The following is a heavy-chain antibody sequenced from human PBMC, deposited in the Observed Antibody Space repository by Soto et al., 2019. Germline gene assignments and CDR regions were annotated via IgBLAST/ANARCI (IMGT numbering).Heavy chain of an antibody. Sequence: KPSETLSLTCGVPGFTISSGLYWGWLRRPPGKGLEWIGTIYHIGNTFYNPSLKSRVTISVDTSKNQFSMKLSSVTAADTALYYCARVDRSGWTYSFSECWG. J-gene: IGHJ6*01. CDR2: IYHIGNT. V-gene: IGHV4-38-2*01. CDR1: GFTISSGLY. CDR3: ARVDRSGWTYSFSEC. D-gene: IGHD6-19*01.